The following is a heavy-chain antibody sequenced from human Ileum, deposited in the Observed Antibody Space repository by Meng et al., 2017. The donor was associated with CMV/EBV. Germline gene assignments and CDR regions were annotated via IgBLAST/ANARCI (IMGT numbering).Heavy chain of an antibody. CDR2: LYPGGSI. V-gene: IGHV3-66*02. D-gene: IGHD2-8*02. J-gene: IGHJ4*02. CDR3: ARDQLVALDS. Sequence: LTCAASGFAVSSTYMTWIRQAPGKGLEWVSVLYPGGSIYYADSVQGRVTISRDTSTNTLFLHMNSLRVDDTALYYCARDQLVALDSWGQGTLVTVSS. CDR1: GFAVSSTY.